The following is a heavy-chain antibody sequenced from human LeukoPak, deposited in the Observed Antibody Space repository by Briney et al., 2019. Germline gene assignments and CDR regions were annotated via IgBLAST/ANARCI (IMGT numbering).Heavy chain of an antibody. CDR3: ARGHHGLEY. J-gene: IGHJ4*02. Sequence: PGGSLRLSCAASGLTFSDYYMSWIRQAPGKGLEWVSYISNSDNDVYYAYSVKGRFTISRDNAKNSLYLQMNSLRADDTAVYYCARGHHGLEYWGQGTLVTVSS. V-gene: IGHV3-11*01. CDR1: GLTFSDYY. D-gene: IGHD1-14*01. CDR2: ISNSDNDV.